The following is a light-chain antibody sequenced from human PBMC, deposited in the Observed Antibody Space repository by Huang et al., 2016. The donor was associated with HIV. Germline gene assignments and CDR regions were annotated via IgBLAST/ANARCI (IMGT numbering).Light chain of an antibody. CDR1: QGISDS. V-gene: IGKV1-NL1*01. Sequence: DIQMTQSPSSLSASVGDRVTITGRASQGISDSLAWYQQKPGKAPKLVLYAASRLESGVPYRFSGSGSGTDYTLTISSLQPEDFATYYCQQYYGTPRTFGQGTRVEIK. J-gene: IGKJ1*01. CDR2: AAS. CDR3: QQYYGTPRT.